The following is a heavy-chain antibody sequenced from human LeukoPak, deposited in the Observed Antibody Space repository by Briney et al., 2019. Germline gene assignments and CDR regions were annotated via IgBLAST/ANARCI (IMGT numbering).Heavy chain of an antibody. CDR3: AKDRYGDYEAPFHYYMDA. CDR2: INPNSGVT. V-gene: IGHV1-2*02. CDR1: GYTFSGFY. J-gene: IGHJ6*03. D-gene: IGHD5-12*01. Sequence: ASVKVSCKASGYTFSGFYIHWVRQAPGQGLESMGWINPNSGVTNYAQKLQGRVTITRDTSIDTAYMQLSRLRSDDTAVYYCAKDRYGDYEAPFHYYMDAWGRGTTVTVSS.